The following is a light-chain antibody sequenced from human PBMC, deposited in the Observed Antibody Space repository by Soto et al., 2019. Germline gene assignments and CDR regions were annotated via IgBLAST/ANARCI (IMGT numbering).Light chain of an antibody. CDR1: QSIDRW. J-gene: IGKJ2*01. CDR3: QQYKAYPYT. V-gene: IGKV1-5*03. CDR2: TTS. Sequence: DIQMTQSPSTLSASVGDRVTISCRASQSIDRWLAWYQQMTGKAPHLLIYTTSSLEGGVPSRFSGSGSGTEFTLTISGLQPDDFATYYCQQYKAYPYTFAQGTKVEVK.